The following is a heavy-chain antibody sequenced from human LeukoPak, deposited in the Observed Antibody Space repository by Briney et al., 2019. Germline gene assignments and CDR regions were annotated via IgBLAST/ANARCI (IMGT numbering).Heavy chain of an antibody. CDR3: AKTYYYDSSGYYYAHFDY. Sequence: GGSLRLSCAASGFTFSSYAMSWVRQAPGKGLEWVSAISGTGGSTYYADSVKGRFTISRDNSNNTLYLQMNSLRAEDTAVYYCAKTYYYDSSGYYYAHFDYWGQGTLVTGSS. D-gene: IGHD3-22*01. V-gene: IGHV3-23*01. CDR2: ISGTGGST. CDR1: GFTFSSYA. J-gene: IGHJ4*02.